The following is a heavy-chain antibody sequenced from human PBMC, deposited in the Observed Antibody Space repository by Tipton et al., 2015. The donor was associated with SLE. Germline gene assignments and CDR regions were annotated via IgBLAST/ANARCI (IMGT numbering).Heavy chain of an antibody. J-gene: IGHJ4*02. D-gene: IGHD1-26*01. CDR3: ARDRVPWGSHYFDF. CDR1: GFTFSRYW. V-gene: IGHV3-74*01. CDR2: ISSDGSST. Sequence: SLRLSCAASGFTFSRYWMHWVRQAPGNGLVWVSRISSDGSSTSYADSMKGRFTISRDNAKNTLYLQMNSLRAEDTAVYYCARDRVPWGSHYFDFWGQGSLLTVSS.